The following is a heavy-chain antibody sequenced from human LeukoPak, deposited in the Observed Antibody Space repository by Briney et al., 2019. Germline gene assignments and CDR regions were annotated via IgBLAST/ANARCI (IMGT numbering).Heavy chain of an antibody. D-gene: IGHD1-14*01. J-gene: IGHJ5*02. CDR1: GGSISPYY. CDR3: ATVLRIMNWFDP. V-gene: IGHV4-34*01. Sequence: SETLSLTCTVSGGSISPYYWSWIRQPPGKGLEWIGEINHSGSTNYNPSLKSRVTISVDTSKNQFSLKLSSVTAADTAVYYCATVLRIMNWFDPWGQGTLVTVSS. CDR2: INHSGST.